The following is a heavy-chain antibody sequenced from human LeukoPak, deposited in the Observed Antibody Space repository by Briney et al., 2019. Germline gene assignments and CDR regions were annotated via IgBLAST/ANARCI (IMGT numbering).Heavy chain of an antibody. CDR3: ARDRDYGGNWFDP. CDR2: IRSDGIST. V-gene: IGHV3-74*01. D-gene: IGHD4-23*01. J-gene: IGHJ5*02. Sequence: PGGSLRLSCVASGFTFSTYWMHWVRQAPGKGLVWVSRIRSDGISTGYADSVKGRFTISRDNAKNTPYLQMNSLRAEDTAVYYCARDRDYGGNWFDPWGQGTLVTVSS. CDR1: GFTFSTYW.